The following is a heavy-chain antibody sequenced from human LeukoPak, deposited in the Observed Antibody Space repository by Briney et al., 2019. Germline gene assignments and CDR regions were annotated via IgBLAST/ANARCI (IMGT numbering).Heavy chain of an antibody. J-gene: IGHJ5*02. CDR1: GGSISSSNYF. D-gene: IGHD3-16*01. CDR2: IYYSGTT. V-gene: IGHV4-39*07. CDR3: ARGSYAWFDP. Sequence: SETLSLTCTVSGGSISSSNYFWGWIRQSPGKGLEWIGTIYYSGTTYYNPSLKSRVTISVDTSKNQFSLKLSSVTAADTAVYYCARGSYAWFDPWGQGTLVTVSS.